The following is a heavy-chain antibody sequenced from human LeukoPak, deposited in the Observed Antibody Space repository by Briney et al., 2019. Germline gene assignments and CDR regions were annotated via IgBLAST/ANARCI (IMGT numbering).Heavy chain of an antibody. Sequence: GKSLRLSCAASGFSFSSYDMHWVRQAPDKGLEWVAIIWLDGSAEYSGDSVKGRFTVSRDNSKNTLYLQMDSLRVEDTAVYYCARDLNREDFDYWGQGTLVAVSS. CDR2: IWLDGSAE. CDR1: GFSFSSYD. J-gene: IGHJ4*02. V-gene: IGHV3-33*01. CDR3: ARDLNREDFDY. D-gene: IGHD1-14*01.